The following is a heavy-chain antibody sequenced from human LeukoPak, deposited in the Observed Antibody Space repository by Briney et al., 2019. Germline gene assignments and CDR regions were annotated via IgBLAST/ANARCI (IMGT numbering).Heavy chain of an antibody. V-gene: IGHV4-59*08. Sequence: SETLSLTCTVSSGSISSYYWTCIRQPPGKGLEFIGYIYYIGTTNYNPSLKSRVTISVDTSKNQFSLQLSYVTAADTAFYYSARKAWTSGSYDSWGQGTLVTVSS. CDR3: ARKAWTSGSYDS. CDR2: IYYIGTT. CDR1: SGSISSYY. D-gene: IGHD3-10*01. J-gene: IGHJ4*02.